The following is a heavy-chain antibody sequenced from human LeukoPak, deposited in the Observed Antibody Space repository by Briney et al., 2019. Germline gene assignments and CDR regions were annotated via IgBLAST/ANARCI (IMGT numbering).Heavy chain of an antibody. Sequence: PSETLSLTCTVSGGSITSGGYYWSWIRQLPGKGLEWIGYIHYSGSTYYNPSLKSRLTMSVDTSKSQFSLKLSSVTAADTAVYYCARSSGPYGDYYFDYWGQGNLVTVSS. V-gene: IGHV4-31*03. CDR2: IHYSGST. D-gene: IGHD4-17*01. CDR1: GGSITSGGYY. J-gene: IGHJ4*02. CDR3: ARSSGPYGDYYFDY.